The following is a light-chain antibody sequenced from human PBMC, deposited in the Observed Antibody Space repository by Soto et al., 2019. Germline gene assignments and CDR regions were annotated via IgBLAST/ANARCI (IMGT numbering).Light chain of an antibody. J-gene: IGKJ5*01. V-gene: IGKV1-39*01. CDR1: QSISSY. CDR3: QQSYSTTIT. Sequence: EIRMTQSPSSLSASAGDRVTITGRASQSISSYLNWYQKQTGKDPNMMIYAASSLQSGVPSRFSGSGSGTDFNLTNSSLQPEECATYECQQSYSTTITFGQRTRLDIK. CDR2: AAS.